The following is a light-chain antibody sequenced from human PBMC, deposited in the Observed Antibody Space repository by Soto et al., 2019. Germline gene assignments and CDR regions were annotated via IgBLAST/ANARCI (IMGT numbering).Light chain of an antibody. CDR3: QQHGTLPLT. CDR1: QGIKSA. Sequence: AIQLTQSPSSLSASTGDRVAISCRASQGIKSALVWYQQKPGKSPKLLVYDASSLEGGVPSRFSGSGYGTDFTLIITSLQPEDLATYYCQQHGTLPLTFGGGTKVEIK. CDR2: DAS. J-gene: IGKJ4*01. V-gene: IGKV1-13*02.